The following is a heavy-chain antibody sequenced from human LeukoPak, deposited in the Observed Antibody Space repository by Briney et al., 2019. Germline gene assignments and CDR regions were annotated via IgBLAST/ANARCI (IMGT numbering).Heavy chain of an antibody. CDR3: ARQTGAYYYYMDV. Sequence: SETLSLTCAVYGGSFSGYYWSWIRQPPGKGLEWIGEINHSGSTNYNPSLKSRVTISVDTFKNQFSLKLSSVTAADTAVYYCARQTGAYYYYMDVWGKGTTVTVSS. V-gene: IGHV4-34*01. CDR1: GGSFSGYY. D-gene: IGHD7-27*01. CDR2: INHSGST. J-gene: IGHJ6*03.